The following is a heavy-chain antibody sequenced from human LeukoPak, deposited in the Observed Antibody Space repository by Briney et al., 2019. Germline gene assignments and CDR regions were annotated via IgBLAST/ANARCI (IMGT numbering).Heavy chain of an antibody. CDR3: ARWAVGAMGFQH. CDR1: GGSISSGSYY. V-gene: IGHV4-61*02. J-gene: IGHJ1*01. Sequence: SQTLSLTCTVSGGSISSGSYYWRWIRQPAGKGLEWIGRVYTSGSTNYNHSLMSRITISLDTSKNQFSLRLSSVTAADTAVYYCARWAVGAMGFQHWGQGTLVTVSP. D-gene: IGHD1-26*01. CDR2: VYTSGST.